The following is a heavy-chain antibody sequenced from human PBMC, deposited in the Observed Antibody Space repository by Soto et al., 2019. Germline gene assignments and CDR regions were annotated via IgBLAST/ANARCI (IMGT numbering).Heavy chain of an antibody. CDR1: GFTFSSYA. V-gene: IGHV3-30-3*01. Sequence: QVQLVESGGGVVQPGRSLRLSCAASGFTFSSYAMHWVRQAPGKGLEWVAVISYDGSNKYYADSVKGRFTISRDNSKNTLYLQMNSLRAEDTAVYYXAREGSYGXXRGXYYYXGMDVWGQGTTVTVSS. J-gene: IGHJ6*02. D-gene: IGHD5-18*01. CDR3: AREGSYGXXRGXYYYXGMDV. CDR2: ISYDGSNK.